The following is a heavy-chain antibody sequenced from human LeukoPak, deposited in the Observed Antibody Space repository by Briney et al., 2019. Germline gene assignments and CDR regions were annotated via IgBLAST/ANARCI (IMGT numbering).Heavy chain of an antibody. J-gene: IGHJ6*02. D-gene: IGHD5-12*01. CDR3: ARSGYDFDPYFYYGMDV. Sequence: SVKVSCKASGGTFSSYAISWVRQAPGQGLEWRGRIIPILGIANYAQKFQGRVTITADKSTSTAYMELSSLRSEDTAVYYCARSGYDFDPYFYYGMDVWGQGTTVTVSS. V-gene: IGHV1-69*04. CDR1: GGTFSSYA. CDR2: IIPILGIA.